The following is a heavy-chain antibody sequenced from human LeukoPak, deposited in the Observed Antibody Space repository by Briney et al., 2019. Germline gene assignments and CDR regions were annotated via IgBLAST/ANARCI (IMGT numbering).Heavy chain of an antibody. Sequence: SGGSLRLSCEASGFTFSNYWMSWVRQAPGKGLEWVANIKGDASQKYYLDSVKGRFTNPRDNAKNSVYLQMNSLRAEDTAVYYCVRDGRSGWHFDYWGQGTLVTVSS. CDR3: VRDGRSGWHFDY. V-gene: IGHV3-7*05. CDR2: IKGDASQK. CDR1: GFTFSNYW. J-gene: IGHJ4*02. D-gene: IGHD6-19*01.